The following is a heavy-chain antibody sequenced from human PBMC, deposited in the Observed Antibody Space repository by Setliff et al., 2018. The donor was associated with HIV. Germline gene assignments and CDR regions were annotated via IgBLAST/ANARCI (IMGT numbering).Heavy chain of an antibody. V-gene: IGHV4-34*01. Sequence: SETLSLTCAVYGGAFSGYYWTWIRQSPGRGLEWIGSFYYSGSTSYNPSLKSRVTISGDTSKNQVSLRLSSVTAADTAVYYCARLGSHCKNAFCPTYWGQEHWSPSPQ. CDR2: FYYSGST. D-gene: IGHD2-15*01. CDR3: ARLGSHCKNAFCPTY. CDR1: GGAFSGYY. J-gene: IGHJ4*01.